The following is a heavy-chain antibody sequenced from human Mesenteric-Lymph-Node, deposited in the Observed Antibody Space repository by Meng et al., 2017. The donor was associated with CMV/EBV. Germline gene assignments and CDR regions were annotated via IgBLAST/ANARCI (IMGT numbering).Heavy chain of an antibody. J-gene: IGHJ4*02. CDR1: GGSVSSGNSF. V-gene: IGHV4-61*01. D-gene: IGHD3-10*01. CDR3: ARHRGDLFY. CDR2: IYHTGST. Sequence: LTCPASGGSVSSGNSFWSWLRQPPGKGLEWIGCIYHTGSTNSNPSLKSRVTISVDTSKTQFSLKLSSVTAADTAVYYCARHRGDLFYWGQGTLVTVSS.